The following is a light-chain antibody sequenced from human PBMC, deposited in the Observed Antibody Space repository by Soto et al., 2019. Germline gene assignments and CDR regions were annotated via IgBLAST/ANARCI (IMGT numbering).Light chain of an antibody. CDR1: QSVSSN. CDR2: GVY. V-gene: IGKV3D-15*01. J-gene: IGKJ1*01. Sequence: EIVMTQSPTILSVSPGERATLSCRASQSVSSNLAWYQQKPGQAPRLLIYGVYTRAPGIPARSSGSGSGTEFTLTISSLQSEDFAVYYCRQYHSWPPRTFGQGTKVDIK. CDR3: RQYHSWPPRT.